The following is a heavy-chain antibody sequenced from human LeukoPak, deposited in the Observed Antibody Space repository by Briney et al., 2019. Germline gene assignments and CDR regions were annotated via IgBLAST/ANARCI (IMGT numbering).Heavy chain of an antibody. CDR1: GYTFTGYY. D-gene: IGHD3-16*01. J-gene: IGHJ4*02. CDR3: AREGRGGI. Sequence: ASVKVFCKASGYTFTGYYMHWVRQAPGQGLEWMGTINPSGGSTSYAQKFQGRVTMTRDMSTSTVYMELSSLRSEDTAVYYCAREGRGGIWGQGTLVTVSS. V-gene: IGHV1-46*01. CDR2: INPSGGST.